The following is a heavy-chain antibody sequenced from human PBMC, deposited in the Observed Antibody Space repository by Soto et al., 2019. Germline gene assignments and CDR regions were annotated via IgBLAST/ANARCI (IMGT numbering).Heavy chain of an antibody. CDR3: AREYSSGWKTFDY. J-gene: IGHJ4*02. Sequence: EVQLLESGGGLVQPGGSLRLSCAASGFTFNSYAMSWVRQAPGKGLEWVSAISGIGGTTYYADSVKGRFTISRDNSKNTLYLQMNSLSAEDTAVYYCAREYSSGWKTFDYWGQGTLVTVSS. V-gene: IGHV3-23*01. CDR1: GFTFNSYA. D-gene: IGHD6-19*01. CDR2: ISGIGGTT.